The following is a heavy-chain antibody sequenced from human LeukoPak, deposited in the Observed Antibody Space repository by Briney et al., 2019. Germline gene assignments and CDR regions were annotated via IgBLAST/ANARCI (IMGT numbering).Heavy chain of an antibody. CDR2: IKKDGSET. D-gene: IGHD3-22*01. CDR1: GFTFSTSW. V-gene: IGHV3-7*03. CDR3: ARGSYYDSEIDY. Sequence: GGSLRLSCAASGFTFSTSWMSWVRQVPGKGLEWVANIKKDGSETYYVDSVKGRFTISRDNAKNLLYLQMNSLRAEDTAVYYCARGSYYDSEIDYWGQGTLVTVSS. J-gene: IGHJ4*02.